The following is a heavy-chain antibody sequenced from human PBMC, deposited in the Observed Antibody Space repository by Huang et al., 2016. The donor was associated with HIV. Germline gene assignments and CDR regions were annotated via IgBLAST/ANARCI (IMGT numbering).Heavy chain of an antibody. Sequence: QVHLEQSGAEVKRPGASVKVSCKVSGYTLSELSMHWVRQAPGKGLEWGGGYDPEKGETMYAQNCQGRVTMTEDTSTDTAFMQLSSLRSEDTAVYYCAIDPGRFGEPLGPNFDFWGQGTLVTVSS. D-gene: IGHD3-10*01. CDR1: GYTLSELS. V-gene: IGHV1-24*01. CDR3: AIDPGRFGEPLGPNFDF. J-gene: IGHJ4*02. CDR2: YDPEKGET.